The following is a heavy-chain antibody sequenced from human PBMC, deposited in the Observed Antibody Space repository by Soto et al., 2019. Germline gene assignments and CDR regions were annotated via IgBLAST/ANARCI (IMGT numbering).Heavy chain of an antibody. J-gene: IGHJ4*02. CDR1: GGPFSSYA. Sequence: QVQRVQAGAEVKKPGSSVKVSCKASGGPFSSYAISWVRQAPGQGLEWMGGIIPIFGTANYAQKLQGRVTITADESTSTAEMELSSLISEDTAVYYCAREYGSGSYYNYGGQGPLVTVSS. D-gene: IGHD3-10*01. CDR2: IIPIFGTA. CDR3: AREYGSGSYYNY. V-gene: IGHV1-69*01.